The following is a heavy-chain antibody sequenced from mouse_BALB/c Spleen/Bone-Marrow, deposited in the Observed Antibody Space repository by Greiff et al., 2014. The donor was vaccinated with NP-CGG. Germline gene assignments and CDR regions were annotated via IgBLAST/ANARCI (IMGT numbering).Heavy chain of an antibody. CDR3: ARGYGSVDY. V-gene: IGHV1S81*02. CDR1: GYTFTSYW. Sequence: VQLQQSGAELVKPGASVKLSCKASGYTFTSYWMEWVKQRPGQGLEWIGEINPSNGRTNYNEKFKSKATLTVDKSSSTAYMQLSSLTSEDSAVYYCARGYGSVDYWGQGTTLTVSS. D-gene: IGHD1-1*01. J-gene: IGHJ2*01. CDR2: INPSNGRT.